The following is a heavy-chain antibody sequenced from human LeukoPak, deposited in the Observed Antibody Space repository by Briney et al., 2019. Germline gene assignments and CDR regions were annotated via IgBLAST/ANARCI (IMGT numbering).Heavy chain of an antibody. J-gene: IGHJ3*02. Sequence: KASETLSLTCAVYGGSFSGYYWSWIRQPPGKGLEWIGEINHSGSTNYNPSLKSRVTISVDTSKNQFSLKLSSVTAADTAVYYCAYCGGDCYSWGAFDIWGQGTMVTVSS. V-gene: IGHV4-34*01. D-gene: IGHD2-21*02. CDR1: GGSFSGYY. CDR2: INHSGST. CDR3: AYCGGDCYSWGAFDI.